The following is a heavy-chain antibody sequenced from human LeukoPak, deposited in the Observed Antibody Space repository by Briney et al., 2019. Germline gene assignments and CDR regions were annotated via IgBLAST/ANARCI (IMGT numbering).Heavy chain of an antibody. CDR2: ISNKGGST. J-gene: IGHJ4*02. Sequence: GGSLRLSCAASGFTFSSYAMHWVRQAPGKGLEYVSAISNKGGSTYYANSVKGRFIISRDNSKNTLYLQMGSLRAEDMAVYYCARSGERGYSYGSPSDWGQGTLVTVSS. CDR1: GFTFSSYA. CDR3: ARSGERGYSYGSPSD. V-gene: IGHV3-64*01. D-gene: IGHD5-18*01.